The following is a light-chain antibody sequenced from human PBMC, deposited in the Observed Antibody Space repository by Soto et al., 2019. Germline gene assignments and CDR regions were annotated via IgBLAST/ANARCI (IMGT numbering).Light chain of an antibody. CDR2: WAS. Sequence: DIVMTQSPDSLAVSLGERATINCKSSQSVLHSSNNKNYLTWYQQKPGQPPKLLISWASTRESEVPDRFTGSGSATDFTLTICSLQAEDVAVYYCQQCYSRPLTFGGATTVEIK. CDR1: QSVLHSSNNKNY. J-gene: IGKJ4*01. V-gene: IGKV4-1*01. CDR3: QQCYSRPLT.